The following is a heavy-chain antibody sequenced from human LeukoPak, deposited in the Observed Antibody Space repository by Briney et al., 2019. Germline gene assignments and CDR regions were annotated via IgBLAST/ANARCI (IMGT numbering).Heavy chain of an antibody. V-gene: IGHV1-69*13. CDR3: ARDLTPIVATTGLRGDAFDI. CDR2: IIPIFGTA. CDR1: GGTFSSYA. Sequence: SVKVSCKASGGTFSSYAISWVRQAPGQGLEWMGGIIPIFGTANYAQKFQGRVTITADESTSTAYMELSSLRSEDTAVYYCARDLTPIVATTGLRGDAFDIWGQGTMVTVSS. J-gene: IGHJ3*02. D-gene: IGHD5-12*01.